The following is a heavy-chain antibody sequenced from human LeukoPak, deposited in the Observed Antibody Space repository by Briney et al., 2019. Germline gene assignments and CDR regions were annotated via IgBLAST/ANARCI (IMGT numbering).Heavy chain of an antibody. V-gene: IGHV1-2*02. CDR1: GYTFTDYY. J-gene: IGHJ4*02. CDR2: INPSSGGA. Sequence: ASVKVSCKASGYTFTDYYIHWVRQAPGQGLEWMGWINPSSGGADYVQKFQGRVTMTRDTSISTVYMEMSRLTSDDTAVYYCARLREDINWYFDYWGQGTLVAVSS. CDR3: ARLREDINWYFDY. D-gene: IGHD1-1*01.